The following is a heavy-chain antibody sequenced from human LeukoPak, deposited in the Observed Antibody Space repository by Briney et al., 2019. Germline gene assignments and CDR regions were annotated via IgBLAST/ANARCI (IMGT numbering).Heavy chain of an antibody. CDR1: GFTFSNYG. V-gene: IGHV3-30*18. D-gene: IGHD6-13*01. CDR3: AKDPRRYSRTGGYFDY. J-gene: IGHJ4*02. CDR2: ISYDGSYK. Sequence: GGSLRLSCAASGFTFSNYGMHWVRQAPGKGLEWVAFISYDGSYKYYADSVKGRFTISRDNSKNTLYLQMNSLRAEDTAVYYCAKDPRRYSRTGGYFDYWGQGTLVTVSS.